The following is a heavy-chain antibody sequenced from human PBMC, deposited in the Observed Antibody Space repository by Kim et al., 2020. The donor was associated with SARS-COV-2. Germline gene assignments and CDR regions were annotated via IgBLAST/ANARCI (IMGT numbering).Heavy chain of an antibody. CDR2: IIPILGIA. V-gene: IGHV1-69*04. Sequence: SVKVSCKASGGTFSSYAISWVRQAPGQGLEWMGRIIPILGIANYAQKFQGRVTITADKSTSTAYMELSSLRSEDTAVYYCARGRVRGRKWGYSSSLGVWDYWGQGTLVTVSS. J-gene: IGHJ4*02. CDR3: ARGRVRGRKWGYSSSLGVWDY. D-gene: IGHD6-13*01. CDR1: GGTFSSYA.